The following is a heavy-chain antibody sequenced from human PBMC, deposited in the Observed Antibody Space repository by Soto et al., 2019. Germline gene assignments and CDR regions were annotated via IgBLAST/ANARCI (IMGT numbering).Heavy chain of an antibody. Sequence: QVQLVQSGAEVKKPGASVKVSCKASGYTFTSYDINWVRQATGQGLEWMGWMNPNSGNTGYAQKFQGRVTMTRNTSISTAYMELSSLRSEDTAVYYCARGYDADYDILVGTSGLNDYWGQGTLVTVSS. J-gene: IGHJ4*02. CDR3: ARGYDADYDILVGTSGLNDY. CDR1: GYTFTSYD. D-gene: IGHD3-9*01. V-gene: IGHV1-8*01. CDR2: MNPNSGNT.